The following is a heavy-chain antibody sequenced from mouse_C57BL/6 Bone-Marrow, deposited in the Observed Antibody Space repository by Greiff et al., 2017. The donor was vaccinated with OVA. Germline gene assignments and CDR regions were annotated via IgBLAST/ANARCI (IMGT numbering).Heavy chain of an antibody. CDR1: GYSITSGDY. CDR2: ISYDGSN. D-gene: IGHD2-13*01. CDR3: ARGDYV. Sequence: EVKLLESGPGLVKPSQSLSLTCSVSGYSITSGDYWNWLRQFPGNKLEWMGNISYDGSNNYNPSLKTRIAITRNTSKNQFFLKWNAVTTEDTATYYCARGDYVWGQGTSVTVSS. J-gene: IGHJ4*01. V-gene: IGHV3-6*01.